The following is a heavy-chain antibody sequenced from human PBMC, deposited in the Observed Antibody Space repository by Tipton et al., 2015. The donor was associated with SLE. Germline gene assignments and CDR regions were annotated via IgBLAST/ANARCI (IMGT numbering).Heavy chain of an antibody. Sequence: LVQPSETLSLTCTVSGGSISSYFWSWIRQPPGKGLEWIGHIFYTGSTRYNPSLRSRVTMSVDTSKNQISLNLSSVTAADTAVYFCARFAYSGNYDYDYWGQGILVTVSS. D-gene: IGHD1-26*01. V-gene: IGHV4-59*01. CDR2: IFYTGST. J-gene: IGHJ4*02. CDR3: ARFAYSGNYDYDY. CDR1: GGSISSYF.